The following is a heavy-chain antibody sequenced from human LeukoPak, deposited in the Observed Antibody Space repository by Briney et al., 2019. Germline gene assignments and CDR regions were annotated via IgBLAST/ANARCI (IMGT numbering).Heavy chain of an antibody. CDR3: ARTRGQQLVRGNWFDP. D-gene: IGHD6-13*01. J-gene: IGHJ5*02. CDR2: IYYCGST. V-gene: IGHV4-59*01. Sequence: SETLSLTCTVSGGSISSYYWSWIRQPPGKGLEWIGYIYYCGSTNYNPSLKSRVTISVDTSKNQFSLKLSSVTAADTAVYYCARTRGQQLVRGNWFDPWGQGTLVTVSS. CDR1: GGSISSYY.